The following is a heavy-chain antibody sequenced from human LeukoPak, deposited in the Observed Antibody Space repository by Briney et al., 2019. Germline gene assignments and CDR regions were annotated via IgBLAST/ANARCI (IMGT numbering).Heavy chain of an antibody. CDR3: ARARNFDD. CDR1: EFTFTSYW. J-gene: IGHJ4*02. Sequence: GGSLRLSCAASEFTFTSYWMSWVRQAPGKGLEWLANINHDGSEVYYVDSVKGRFTISRDNAKNSLFLQMNSLRVEDTAVYYCARARNFDDWGQGTLVTVSA. V-gene: IGHV3-7*05. CDR2: INHDGSEV.